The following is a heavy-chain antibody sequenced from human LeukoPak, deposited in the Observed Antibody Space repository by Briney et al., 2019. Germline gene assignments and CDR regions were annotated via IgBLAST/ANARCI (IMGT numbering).Heavy chain of an antibody. D-gene: IGHD6-13*01. CDR3: ARDRGASLSSSWSFDY. J-gene: IGHJ4*02. CDR1: GFTFSSYS. Sequence: GGSLRLSCAASGFTFSSYSMNWVRQAPGKGLEWVSSISSSSSYIYYADSVKGRFTISRDNAKNSLYLQMNSLRAEDTAVYYCARDRGASLSSSWSFDYWGQGTLVTVSS. V-gene: IGHV3-21*01. CDR2: ISSSSSYI.